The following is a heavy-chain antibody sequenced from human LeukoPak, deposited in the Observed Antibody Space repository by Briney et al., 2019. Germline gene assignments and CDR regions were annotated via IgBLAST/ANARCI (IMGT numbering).Heavy chain of an antibody. Sequence: ASVKVSCKASGYTFTSYGISWVRQAPGQGLEWMGWISAYNGNTNYAQKLQGRVTMTTDTSTSTAYMELRSLRSDDTAVYYCARLASEQQLVGRQQYYFDYWGQGTLVTVSS. J-gene: IGHJ4*02. V-gene: IGHV1-18*01. CDR3: ARLASEQQLVGRQQYYFDY. D-gene: IGHD6-13*01. CDR2: ISAYNGNT. CDR1: GYTFTSYG.